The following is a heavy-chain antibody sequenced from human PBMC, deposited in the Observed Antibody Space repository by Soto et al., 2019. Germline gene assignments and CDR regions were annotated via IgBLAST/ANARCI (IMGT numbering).Heavy chain of an antibody. Sequence: GGSLRLSCAASGFTFSGYGMHWVRQAPGKGLEWVTVIWGDGSIPYYADSVKGRFTISRDNSKNTMYLQMNSLRAEDTAVYYCASDGVGIRPFYGDLDYWGQATLVTVSS. D-gene: IGHD4-17*01. CDR1: GFTFSGYG. CDR3: ASDGVGIRPFYGDLDY. V-gene: IGHV3-33*01. CDR2: IWGDGSIP. J-gene: IGHJ4*02.